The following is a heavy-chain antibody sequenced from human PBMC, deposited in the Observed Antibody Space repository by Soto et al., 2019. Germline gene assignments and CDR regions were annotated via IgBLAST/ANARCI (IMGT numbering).Heavy chain of an antibody. Sequence: SETLSLTCTISGGSISGYYWTWIRQSPGKGLEYIGYIYNGNTNYNPSLNSRVTISVDTSKNQFSLKLSSVTAADTAVYYCARGCWEREGYLMDVWGQGTTVTVSS. CDR3: ARGCWEREGYLMDV. D-gene: IGHD1-26*01. V-gene: IGHV4-59*12. CDR1: GGSISGYY. J-gene: IGHJ6*02. CDR2: IYNGNT.